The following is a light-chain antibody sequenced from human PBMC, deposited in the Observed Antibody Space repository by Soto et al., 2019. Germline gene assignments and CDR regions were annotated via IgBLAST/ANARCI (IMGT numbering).Light chain of an antibody. CDR1: GNDIGSYDY. CDR3: TAFSANRVYL. J-gene: IGLJ1*01. Sequence: QSVLTQPRSVSGSPGQSVTISCTGTGNDIGSYDYVCWYQQHPGKAPRLLIHGVHNRSPGISGRFSASKSGLTASLTISGLQAEDEADYYCTAFSANRVYLFGPGTKVTVL. V-gene: IGLV2-11*01. CDR2: GVH.